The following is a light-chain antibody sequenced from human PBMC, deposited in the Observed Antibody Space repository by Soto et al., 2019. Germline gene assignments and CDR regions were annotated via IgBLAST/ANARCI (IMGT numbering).Light chain of an antibody. J-gene: IGLJ1*01. CDR1: SSDVGVYYY. CDR2: DVS. CDR3: SSYTSSSTYV. Sequence: QSALTQPASVSGSPGQSIAISCTGTSSDVGVYYYDSWYQQHPGKAPKLMIYDVSSRPSGVSDRFSGSKSGNTASLTISGLQAEDEADYYCSSYTSSSTYVFGTGTKLTVL. V-gene: IGLV2-14*01.